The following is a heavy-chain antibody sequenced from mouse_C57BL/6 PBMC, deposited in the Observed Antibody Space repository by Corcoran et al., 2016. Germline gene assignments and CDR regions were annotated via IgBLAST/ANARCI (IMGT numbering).Heavy chain of an antibody. D-gene: IGHD2-1*01. Sequence: QIQLVQSGPELKKPGETVKISCKASGYTFTTYGMSWVKQAPGKGLKWMGWINTYSGVPTYADDFKGRFAFSLETSASTAYLQINNLKNEDTATYFCARLGGNSFAYWGQGTLVTVSA. CDR3: ARLGGNSFAY. J-gene: IGHJ3*01. CDR1: GYTFTTYG. V-gene: IGHV9-3*01. CDR2: INTYSGVP.